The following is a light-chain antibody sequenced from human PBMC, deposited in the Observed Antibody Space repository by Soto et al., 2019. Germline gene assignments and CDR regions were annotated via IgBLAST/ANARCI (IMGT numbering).Light chain of an antibody. CDR1: GTDVGQYNY. Sequence: QSVLTQPPSASGSPGQSVTISCTGAGTDVGQYNYVSWYQQHPGKAPKLLIHHVSRRRSGVPARFSGSKSGNTASLTVAGLQTEDEADYYCTSFTTTSIWVFGGGTKLTVL. V-gene: IGLV2-8*01. CDR2: HVS. J-gene: IGLJ3*02. CDR3: TSFTTTSIWV.